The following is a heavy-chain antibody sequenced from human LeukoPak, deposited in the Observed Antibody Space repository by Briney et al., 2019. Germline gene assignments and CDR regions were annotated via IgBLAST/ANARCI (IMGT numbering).Heavy chain of an antibody. V-gene: IGHV1-69*01. D-gene: IGHD6-19*01. J-gene: IGHJ4*02. CDR3: ARVNSSGWSNDY. CDR1: GGTFSSYA. CDR2: IIPIFGTA. Sequence: GSSVKVSCTASGGTFSSYAISWVRQAPGQGLEWMGGIIPIFGTANYAQKFQGRVTITADESTSTAYMELSSLRSEDTAVYYCARVNSSGWSNDYWGQGTLVTVSS.